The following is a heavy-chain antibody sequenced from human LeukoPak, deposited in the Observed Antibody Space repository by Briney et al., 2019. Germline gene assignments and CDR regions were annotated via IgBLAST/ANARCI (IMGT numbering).Heavy chain of an antibody. Sequence: TSETLSLTCTVSGGSISSSSYYWGWIRQPPGKGLEWIGSIYYSGSTYYNPSLKSRVTISVDTSKNQFSLKLSSVTAADTAVYYCARQGPLVSSFDYWGQGTLVTVSS. D-gene: IGHD4-23*01. CDR1: GGSISSSSYY. V-gene: IGHV4-39*01. CDR3: ARQGPLVSSFDY. J-gene: IGHJ4*02. CDR2: IYYSGST.